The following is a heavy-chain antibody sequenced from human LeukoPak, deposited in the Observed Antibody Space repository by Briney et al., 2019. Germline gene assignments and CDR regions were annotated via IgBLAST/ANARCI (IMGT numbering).Heavy chain of an antibody. Sequence: QPGGSLRLSCAASGFTFSGYSMNWVRQAPGKGLEWVSYISSSSSAIYYADSVKGRFTISRDNAKNSLYLQMNNVRAEDTAVYYCAGRDCGTSCYRGLLQFWGQGTLVTVSS. V-gene: IGHV3-48*01. D-gene: IGHD2-2*02. CDR2: ISSSSSAI. CDR1: GFTFSGYS. J-gene: IGHJ4*02. CDR3: AGRDCGTSCYRGLLQF.